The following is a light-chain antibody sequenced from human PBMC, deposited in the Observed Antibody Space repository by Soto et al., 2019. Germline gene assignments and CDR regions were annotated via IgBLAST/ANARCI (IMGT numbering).Light chain of an antibody. CDR3: CSYAGNSNYV. CDR2: EGS. CDR1: SSDVGSYNL. J-gene: IGLJ1*01. Sequence: QSVLTQPASVSGSPGQSITISCTGTSSDVGSYNLVSWYQQYPDTAPKLIIHEGSQRPSGVSNRFSGSKSGNTASLTISGLQAEDEADYHCCSYAGNSNYVFGTGTKVTVL. V-gene: IGLV2-23*01.